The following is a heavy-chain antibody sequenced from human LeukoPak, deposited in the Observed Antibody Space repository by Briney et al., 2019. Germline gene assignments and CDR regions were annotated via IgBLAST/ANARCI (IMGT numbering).Heavy chain of an antibody. D-gene: IGHD1-26*01. J-gene: IGHJ6*03. V-gene: IGHV3-64*01. Sequence: GGSLRLSCAASGFTFCSYAMHWVRQAPGKGLEYVSGISSNGGSTYYANSVKGRFTISRDNSKNTLYLQMGSLRAEDMAVYYCSRGSGSYHYYYYMDVWGKGTTVTVSS. CDR2: ISSNGGST. CDR3: SRGSGSYHYYYYMDV. CDR1: GFTFCSYA.